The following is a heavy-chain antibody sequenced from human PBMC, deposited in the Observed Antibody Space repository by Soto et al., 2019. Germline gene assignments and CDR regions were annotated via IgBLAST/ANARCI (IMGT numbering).Heavy chain of an antibody. V-gene: IGHV3-23*01. CDR3: AKDRAPSIFGVVPYFDY. J-gene: IGHJ4*02. D-gene: IGHD3-3*01. CDR1: GFTFSSYA. Sequence: GGSLRLSCAASGFTFSSYAMSWVRQAPGKGLEWVSAISGSGGSTYYADSVKGRFTISRDNSKNTLYLQMNSLRAEDTAVYYCAKDRAPSIFGVVPYFDYWGQGTLVTVSS. CDR2: ISGSGGST.